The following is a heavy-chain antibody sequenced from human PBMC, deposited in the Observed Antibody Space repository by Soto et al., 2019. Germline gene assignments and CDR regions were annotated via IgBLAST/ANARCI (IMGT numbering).Heavy chain of an antibody. V-gene: IGHV3-33*01. Sequence: QVQLVESGGGVVQPGRSLRLSCAASGFTFSSYGMHWVRQAPGKGLEWVAVIWYDGSNKYYADSVKGRFTISRDNSKNTLYLQMNSLRAEDTAVYYCARESLRGPPSDAFDIWGQGTMVTVSS. CDR1: GFTFSSYG. CDR3: ARESLRGPPSDAFDI. J-gene: IGHJ3*02. CDR2: IWYDGSNK.